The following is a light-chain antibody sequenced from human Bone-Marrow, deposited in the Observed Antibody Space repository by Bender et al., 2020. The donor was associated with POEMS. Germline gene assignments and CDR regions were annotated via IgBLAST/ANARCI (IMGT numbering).Light chain of an antibody. Sequence: QSALTQPASVSGSPGQSITISCTGTSSDIGTYNYVSWYHQHPGKAPKLVIYEVSNRPSGVSNRFSGSKSGNTASLTISGLQAEDEADYYCCSYAGTNTWLFGGGTHLTVL. V-gene: IGLV2-23*02. J-gene: IGLJ3*02. CDR1: SSDIGTYNY. CDR2: EVS. CDR3: CSYAGTNTWL.